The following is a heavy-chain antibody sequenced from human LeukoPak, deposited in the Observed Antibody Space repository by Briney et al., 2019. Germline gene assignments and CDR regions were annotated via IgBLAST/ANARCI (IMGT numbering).Heavy chain of an antibody. J-gene: IGHJ4*02. CDR2: MNPNSGNT. V-gene: IGHV1-8*03. Sequence: ASVKVSCKASGYTFTSYDINWVRQATGQGLEWMGWMNPNSGNTGYAQKFQGRVTITRNTSISTAYMELSSLRSEDTAVYYCARGLYQETKSRRKKYYFDYWGQGTLVTVSS. D-gene: IGHD1-14*01. CDR1: GYTFTSYD. CDR3: ARGLYQETKSRRKKYYFDY.